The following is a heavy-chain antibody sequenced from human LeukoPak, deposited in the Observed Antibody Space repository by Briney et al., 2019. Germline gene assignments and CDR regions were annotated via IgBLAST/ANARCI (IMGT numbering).Heavy chain of an antibody. J-gene: IGHJ6*03. Sequence: SETLSLTCTVSGGSISSYYWSWIRQPPGKGLEWIGYIYYSGNTNYNPSLKSRVTISVDTSKNQFSLKLSSVTAADTAVYYCARVLSYGRYYYYYMDVWGKGTTVTVSS. D-gene: IGHD5-18*01. CDR1: GGSISSYY. CDR3: ARVLSYGRYYYYYMDV. V-gene: IGHV4-59*12. CDR2: IYYSGNT.